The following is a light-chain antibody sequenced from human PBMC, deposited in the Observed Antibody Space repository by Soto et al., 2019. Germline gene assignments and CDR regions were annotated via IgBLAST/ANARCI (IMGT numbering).Light chain of an antibody. CDR2: DVS. CDR1: SSDVGGYNY. V-gene: IGLV2-14*01. J-gene: IGLJ1*01. Sequence: QSVLTQPASVSGSPGQSITISCTGTSSDVGGYNYVSWYQQHPGKAPKLMIYDVSNRPSGVSNRFSGSKSGNTASLTISGLQAEDEADYYCSSYTSSSTLVFGTETNLTVL. CDR3: SSYTSSSTLV.